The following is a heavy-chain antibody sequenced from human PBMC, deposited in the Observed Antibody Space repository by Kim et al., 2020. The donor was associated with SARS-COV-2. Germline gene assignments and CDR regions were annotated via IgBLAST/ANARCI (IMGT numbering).Heavy chain of an antibody. CDR2: IYSSGTT. CDR1: GDTINRSPYF. D-gene: IGHD5-12*01. Sequence: SETLSLTCTVSGDTINRSPYFWGWVRQPPGKGLQWIGSIYSSGTTYSSPSLSSRVTLSVDMSENQFSLRLTSETVAETAVYYCARQGLGSGYDSPPAYFDHWGQGILVTVSS. J-gene: IGHJ4*02. CDR3: ARQGLGSGYDSPPAYFDH. V-gene: IGHV4-39*01.